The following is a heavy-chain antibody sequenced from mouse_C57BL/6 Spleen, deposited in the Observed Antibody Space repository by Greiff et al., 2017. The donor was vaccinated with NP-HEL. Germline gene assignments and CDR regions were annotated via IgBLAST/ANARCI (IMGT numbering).Heavy chain of an antibody. J-gene: IGHJ3*01. CDR1: GYTFTSYW. CDR3: ARSVYDYDGRAWFAY. V-gene: IGHV1-53*01. CDR2: INPSNGGT. Sequence: QVQLQQPGTELVKPGASVKLSCKASGYTFTSYWMHWVKQRPGQGLEWIGNINPSNGGTNYNEKFKSKATLTVDKSSSTAYMQLSSLTSEDSAVHYCARSVYDYDGRAWFAYWGQGTLVTVSA. D-gene: IGHD2-4*01.